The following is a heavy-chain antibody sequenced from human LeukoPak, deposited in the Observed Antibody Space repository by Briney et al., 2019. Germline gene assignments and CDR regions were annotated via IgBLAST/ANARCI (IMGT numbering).Heavy chain of an antibody. V-gene: IGHV3-7*01. CDR1: GFTFSSYW. Sequence: GGSLRLSCAASGFTFSSYWMSWVRQAPGKGLEWVANIKQDGSEKYYVDSVKGRFTISRDNAKNTLYLQMNSLRDEDAAVYYCARESGYHGSGFDPWGQGTLVTVSS. J-gene: IGHJ5*02. CDR3: ARESGYHGSGFDP. CDR2: IKQDGSEK. D-gene: IGHD3-10*01.